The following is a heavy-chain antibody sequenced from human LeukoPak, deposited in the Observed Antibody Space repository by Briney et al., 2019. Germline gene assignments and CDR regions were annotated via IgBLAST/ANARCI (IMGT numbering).Heavy chain of an antibody. CDR3: TSSPQGHGYYFDY. Sequence: PGGSLRLSCAASGFTFSNYAMSWVRQAPGKGLEWVSSISSSGSSTYYADSVKGRFTISRDNSKNTVYLQMNSLRAEDTAVYYCTSSPQGHGYYFDYWGQETLVNVA. J-gene: IGHJ4*02. CDR1: GFTFSNYA. CDR2: ISSSGSST. D-gene: IGHD6-25*01. V-gene: IGHV3-23*01.